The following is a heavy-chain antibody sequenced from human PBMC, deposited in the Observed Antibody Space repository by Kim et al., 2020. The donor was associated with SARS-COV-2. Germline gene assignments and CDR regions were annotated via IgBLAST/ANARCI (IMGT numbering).Heavy chain of an antibody. V-gene: IGHV4-59*08. J-gene: IGHJ4*02. CDR1: GASIGTDY. D-gene: IGHD6-19*01. Sequence: SETLSLTCTISGASIGTDYWTWIRQPPGGGLECIGYIFYTGKTSYNPSLKSRVSLSLDTSRNQFSLKLNSVTAADSAVYFCARLPDINGWPFDYWAQGTLVTVTS. CDR3: ARLPDINGWPFDY. CDR2: IFYTGKT.